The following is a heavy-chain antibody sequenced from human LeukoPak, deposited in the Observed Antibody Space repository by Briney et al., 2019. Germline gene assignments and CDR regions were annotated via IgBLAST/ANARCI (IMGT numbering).Heavy chain of an antibody. Sequence: TGGSLRLSCAASGFTFSSYAMSWVRQAPGKGLEWVSAISGSGGSTYYADSVKGRFTISRDNSKNTLYLQMNSLRAEDTAVYYCARDREYGDPPYYYYYGMDVWGQGTTVTVSS. V-gene: IGHV3-23*01. J-gene: IGHJ6*02. CDR1: GFTFSSYA. CDR3: ARDREYGDPPYYYYYGMDV. D-gene: IGHD4-17*01. CDR2: ISGSGGST.